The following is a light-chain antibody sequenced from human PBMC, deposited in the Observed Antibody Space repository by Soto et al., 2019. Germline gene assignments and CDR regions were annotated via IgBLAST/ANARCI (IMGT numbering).Light chain of an antibody. V-gene: IGKV3-20*01. Sequence: EIVLTQSPGTLSLAPGERATLSCRASQSVSSSYLAWYQQKPGQAPRLLIYASSNRATGIPDGFSGSASGADFTLTIDRLEPEDFAVYYCQLYGTSPPFGQGTRLEIK. CDR3: QLYGTSPP. CDR2: ASS. J-gene: IGKJ5*01. CDR1: QSVSSSY.